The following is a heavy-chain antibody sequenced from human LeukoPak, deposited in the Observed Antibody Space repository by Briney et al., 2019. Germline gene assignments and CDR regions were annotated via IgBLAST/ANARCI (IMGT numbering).Heavy chain of an antibody. J-gene: IGHJ3*02. CDR2: IFYSGST. Sequence: PSETLSLTCTVSGGSISTSNYYWGWIRQPPGKGLEWIGNIFYSGSTYYSPSLKSRVTISVDTSKNQFSLKLSSVTAADTAVYYCARGEPMDTAMGDAFDIWGQGTMVTVSS. D-gene: IGHD5-18*01. CDR3: ARGEPMDTAMGDAFDI. V-gene: IGHV4-39*07. CDR1: GGSISTSNYY.